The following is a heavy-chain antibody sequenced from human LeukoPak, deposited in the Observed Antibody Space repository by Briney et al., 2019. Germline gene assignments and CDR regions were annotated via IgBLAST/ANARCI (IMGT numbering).Heavy chain of an antibody. J-gene: IGHJ5*02. V-gene: IGHV4-39*01. CDR2: IYYSGST. CDR1: GGSISSSSYY. D-gene: IGHD6-13*01. Sequence: SETLSLTCTVSGGSISSSSYYWGWIRQPPGKGLEWIGSIYYSGSTYCNPSLKSRVTISVDTSKNQFSLKLGSVTAADTAVYYCARRRAAAGTRSWLDPWGQGTLVTVSS. CDR3: ARRRAAAGTRSWLDP.